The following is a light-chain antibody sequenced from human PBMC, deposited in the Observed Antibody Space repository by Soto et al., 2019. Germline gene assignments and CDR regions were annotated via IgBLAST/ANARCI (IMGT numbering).Light chain of an antibody. Sequence: EIVLTQSPGTLSLSPGQRATLSCRASQSVSSNFLAWYQQKPGQAPRLLIYGASSRATGIPDRFSGSGSGTDFTLTISRLEPEDFAVYYCQQYGSSPVTFGQGTKVEIK. J-gene: IGKJ1*01. V-gene: IGKV3-20*01. CDR3: QQYGSSPVT. CDR1: QSVSSNF. CDR2: GAS.